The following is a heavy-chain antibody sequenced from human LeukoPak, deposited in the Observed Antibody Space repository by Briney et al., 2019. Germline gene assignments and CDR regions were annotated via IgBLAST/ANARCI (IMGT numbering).Heavy chain of an antibody. CDR2: IIPILGIA. J-gene: IGHJ4*02. CDR3: ASTPAVLTGYYSPFDY. CDR1: GGTFSSYT. D-gene: IGHD3-9*01. Sequence: SVKVSCKASGGTFSSYTISWVRQAPGQGLEWMGRIIPILGIANYAQKFQGRVTITADKSTSTAYMELSSLRSEDTAVYYCASTPAVLTGYYSPFDYWGQGTLVTVSS. V-gene: IGHV1-69*02.